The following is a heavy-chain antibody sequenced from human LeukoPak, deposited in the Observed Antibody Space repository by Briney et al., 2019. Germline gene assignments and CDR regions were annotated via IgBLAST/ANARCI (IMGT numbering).Heavy chain of an antibody. CDR2: IYYSGST. CDR3: ARQRYGSGSYFNY. V-gene: IGHV4-39*01. CDR1: GGSISSSSYY. J-gene: IGHJ4*02. D-gene: IGHD3-10*01. Sequence: SETLSLTCTVSGGSISSSSYYWGWIRQPPGKGLEWIGSIYYSGSTYYNPSLKSRVTISVDTSKNQFSLKLSSVTAADTAVYYCARQRYGSGSYFNYWGQGTLVTVSS.